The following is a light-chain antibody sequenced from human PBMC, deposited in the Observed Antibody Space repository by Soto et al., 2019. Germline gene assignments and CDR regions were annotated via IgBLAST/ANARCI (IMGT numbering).Light chain of an antibody. Sequence: QAVVTQEPSFSVSPGETVTLTCGLSSGSVSTSYYPSWYQQTPGQAPRTLIYSTSKRSSGVPDRFSGSILGNKAALTITGAKADDESDYYCVLLVGSGILLFGGATKLTVL. V-gene: IGLV8-61*01. J-gene: IGLJ3*02. CDR2: STS. CDR3: VLLVGSGILL. CDR1: SGSVSTSYY.